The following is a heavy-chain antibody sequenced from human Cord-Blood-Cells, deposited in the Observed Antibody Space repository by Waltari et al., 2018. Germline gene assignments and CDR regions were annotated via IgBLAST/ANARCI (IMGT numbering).Heavy chain of an antibody. CDR2: ISYDGSTK. J-gene: IGHJ3*02. V-gene: IGHV3-30*18. CDR1: GFTFSSYG. D-gene: IGHD3-22*01. Sequence: QVQLVESGGGVVQPGRSLRLSCAASGFTFSSYGMPWVRAVPGKGLEWVAVISYDGSTKYYADSVKGRFTISRDNSKNTLYLQMNSLRAEDTAVYYCAKVPYYDSSRDAFDIWGQGTMVTVSS. CDR3: AKVPYYDSSRDAFDI.